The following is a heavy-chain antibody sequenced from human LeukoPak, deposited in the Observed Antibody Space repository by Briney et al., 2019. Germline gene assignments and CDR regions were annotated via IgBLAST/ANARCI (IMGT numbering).Heavy chain of an antibody. CDR3: ARTKYYFDSSDYFFFDP. V-gene: IGHV4-38-2*01. CDR2: IDSGRNI. Sequence: GSLRLSCAASGFNFIDYSMNWVRQAPGKGLEWIGSIDSGRNIHSNPSLDGRDTISVDTSKNQFSLKLSSVTAADTAVYYCARTKYYFDSSDYFFFDPWGQGILVIVSS. CDR1: GFNFIDYS. D-gene: IGHD3-22*01. J-gene: IGHJ5*02.